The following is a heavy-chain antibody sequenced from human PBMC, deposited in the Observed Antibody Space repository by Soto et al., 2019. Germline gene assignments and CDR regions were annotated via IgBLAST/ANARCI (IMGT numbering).Heavy chain of an antibody. J-gene: IGHJ4*02. CDR2: ISWNSGSI. Sequence: PGGSLRLSCAASGFTFDDYAMHWVRQAPGKGLEWVSGISWNSGSIGYADSVKGRFTISRDNAKNSLYLQMNSLRAEDTALYYCAKDSGSYYHFDYWGQGXLVTVYS. V-gene: IGHV3-9*01. CDR1: GFTFDDYA. CDR3: AKDSGSYYHFDY. D-gene: IGHD1-26*01.